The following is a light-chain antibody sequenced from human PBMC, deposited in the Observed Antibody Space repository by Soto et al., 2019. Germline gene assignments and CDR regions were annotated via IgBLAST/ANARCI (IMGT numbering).Light chain of an antibody. V-gene: IGKV3-11*01. CDR1: QNVDTF. CDR2: DSS. CDR3: QQRKNWPPIT. Sequence: EIELTLSPATLSLSPVETATLSCRASQNVDTFLAWYQQRPGQPPSLLIFDSSNRATGVPVRFSSSWCRTVFTLTIGSLEPEDSAVYYCQQRKNWPPITFGPGTRVDIK. J-gene: IGKJ5*01.